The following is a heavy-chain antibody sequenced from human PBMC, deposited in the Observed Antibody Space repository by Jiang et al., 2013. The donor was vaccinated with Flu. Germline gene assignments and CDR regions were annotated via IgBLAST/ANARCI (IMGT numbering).Heavy chain of an antibody. J-gene: IGHJ4*02. CDR3: ARDATTPKFDY. V-gene: IGHV3-74*03. Sequence: VWVSRINSDGSSTTNADSVRGRFTISRDNAKNTLYLQMNSLRVEDTAIYYCARDATTPKFDYWGQGTLVTVSS. D-gene: IGHD1-14*01. CDR2: INSDGSST.